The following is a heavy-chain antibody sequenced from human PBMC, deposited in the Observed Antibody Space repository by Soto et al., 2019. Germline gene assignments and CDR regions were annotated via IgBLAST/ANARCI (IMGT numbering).Heavy chain of an antibody. CDR3: ARDDYGMDV. J-gene: IGHJ6*02. CDR2: IWYDGSNK. V-gene: IGHV3-33*01. CDR1: GFTFSSYG. Sequence: QVQLVESGGGVVQPGRSLRLSCAASGFTFSSYGMHWVRQAPGKGLEWVAVIWYDGSNKYYADSVKGRFTISRDNSKNTLYMQMNILRAEDTAVYYCARDDYGMDVWGQGTTVTVSS.